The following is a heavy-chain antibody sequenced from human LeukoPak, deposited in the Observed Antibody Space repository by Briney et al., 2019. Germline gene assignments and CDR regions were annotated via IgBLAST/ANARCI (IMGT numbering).Heavy chain of an antibody. V-gene: IGHV4-4*07. CDR3: ARGPPTSYWRFDY. CDR1: GGSISSYY. CDR2: ISSSGST. D-gene: IGHD3-9*01. J-gene: IGHJ4*02. Sequence: SETLSLPCTVSGGSISSYYWNWIRQPAGKGLEWIGHISSSGSTNYNSSLKTRVTMSVDTSKNQFSLRLSSVTAAGTAVYYCARGPPTSYWRFDYWGQGSMVTVSS.